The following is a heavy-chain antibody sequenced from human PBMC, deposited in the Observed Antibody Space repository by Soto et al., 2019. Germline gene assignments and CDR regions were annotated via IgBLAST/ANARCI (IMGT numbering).Heavy chain of an antibody. CDR3: ARTIEMATIPQVFDY. J-gene: IGHJ4*01. Sequence: SETLSLTCTVSGGSISSYYWSWIRQPPGKGLEWIGYIYYSGSTNYNPSLKSRVTISVDTSKNQFSLKLSSVTAADTAVYYCARTIEMATIPQVFDYWGHGTLVTVSS. V-gene: IGHV4-59*01. D-gene: IGHD5-12*01. CDR1: GGSISSYY. CDR2: IYYSGST.